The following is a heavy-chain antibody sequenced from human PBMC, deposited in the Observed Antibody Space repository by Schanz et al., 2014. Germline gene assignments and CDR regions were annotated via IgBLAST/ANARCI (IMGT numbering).Heavy chain of an antibody. V-gene: IGHV3-15*01. D-gene: IGHD3-3*01. Sequence: EVQLVESGGGLIKPGGSLRLSCLASGFTFSTTWMNWVRQAPGKGLEWVGRIKSKVDGGTTDNAAPVQGRFTISRDDSKNTLHLQMNSLKTEDTAVYYCTTVERITIFEVVPYYYYYMDVWGKGTTXTVSS. J-gene: IGHJ6*03. CDR3: TTVERITIFEVVPYYYYYMDV. CDR1: GFTFSTTW. CDR2: IKSKVDGGTT.